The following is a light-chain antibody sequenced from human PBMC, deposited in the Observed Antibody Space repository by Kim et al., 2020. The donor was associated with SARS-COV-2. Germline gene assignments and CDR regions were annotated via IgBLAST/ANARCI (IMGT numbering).Light chain of an antibody. CDR3: QAWDSSTLV. V-gene: IGLV3-1*01. Sequence: SVSPGQTATITCSGDSLGNKYISWYQQRPGQSPVLVIYQDTKRPSGIPQRFSGSSSGNTATLTISETQAMDEADYYCQAWDSSTLVFGGGTQLTVL. J-gene: IGLJ2*01. CDR1: SLGNKY. CDR2: QDT.